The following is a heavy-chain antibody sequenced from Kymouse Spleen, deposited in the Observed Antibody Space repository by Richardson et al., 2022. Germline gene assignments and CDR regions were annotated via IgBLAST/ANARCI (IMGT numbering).Heavy chain of an antibody. J-gene: IGHJ6*02. D-gene: IGHD3-10*01. CDR2: IYYSGST. CDR1: GGSVSSGSYY. V-gene: IGHV4-61*01. Sequence: QVQLQESGPGLVKPSETLSLTCTVSGGSVSSGSYYWSWIRQPPGKGLEWIGYIYYSGSTNYNPSLKSRVTISVDTSKNQFSLKLSSVTAADTAVYYCARDRGYYGSGSYWDYYYGMDVWGQGTTVTVSS. CDR3: ARDRGYYGSGSYWDYYYGMDV.